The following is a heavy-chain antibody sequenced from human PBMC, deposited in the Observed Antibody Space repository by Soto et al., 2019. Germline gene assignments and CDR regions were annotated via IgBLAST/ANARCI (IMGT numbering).Heavy chain of an antibody. CDR2: INPNSGGT. CDR3: ARALPDTAMVTYRFDP. V-gene: IGHV1-2*04. Sequence: GASVKVSCKASGYTFTGYYMHWVRQAPGQGLEWMGWINPNSGGTNYAQKFQGWVTMTRDTSISTAYMELSRLRSDDTAVYYCARALPDTAMVTYRFDPWGQGNLVTVYS. D-gene: IGHD5-18*01. CDR1: GYTFTGYY. J-gene: IGHJ5*02.